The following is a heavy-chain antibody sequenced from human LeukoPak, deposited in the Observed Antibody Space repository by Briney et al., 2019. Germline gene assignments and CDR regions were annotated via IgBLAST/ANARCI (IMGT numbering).Heavy chain of an antibody. CDR2: TRNEANIYTT. V-gene: IGHV3-72*01. CDR1: GFIFSDHY. D-gene: IGHD1-26*01. Sequence: GGSLRLSCAASGFIFSDHYMDWVCQAPGKGLEWVGRTRNEANIYTTKYAASVKGRFTISRDDSKNSLYLQMNSLKTEDTAVYYCASPVGATTVRAFDIWGQGTMVTVSS. J-gene: IGHJ3*02. CDR3: ASPVGATTVRAFDI.